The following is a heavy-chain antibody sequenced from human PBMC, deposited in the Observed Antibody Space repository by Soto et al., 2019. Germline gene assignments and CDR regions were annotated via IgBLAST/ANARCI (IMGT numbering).Heavy chain of an antibody. CDR1: GYTFTSYA. J-gene: IGHJ2*01. CDR2: INAGNGNT. Sequence: QVQLVQSGAEVKKPGASVKVSCKASGYTFTSYAMHWVRQAPGQSLEWMGWINAGNGNTKYSQKFQGRDTITRDTSESKAYIELSTLRYEYTAVYYCASVPGYSIGDLWGRGTLVTVSS. V-gene: IGHV1-3*01. D-gene: IGHD2-21*01. CDR3: ASVPGYSIGDL.